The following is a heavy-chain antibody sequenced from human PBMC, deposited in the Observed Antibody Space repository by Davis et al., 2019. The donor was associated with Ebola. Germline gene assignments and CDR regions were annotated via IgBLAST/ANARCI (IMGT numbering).Heavy chain of an antibody. CDR3: AGHVTSYKWVDP. J-gene: IGHJ5*02. V-gene: IGHV4-59*08. Sequence: MPSETLSLTCTVSGASISNYYWSWIRQTPGKGLEWIGSVYYRGSTMNNPSLKSRVTTSVDKSKNQLSLKLSSVTAADTAVYYCAGHVTSYKWVDPWGQGTLVAVSP. CDR1: GASISNYY. D-gene: IGHD6-6*01. CDR2: VYYRGST.